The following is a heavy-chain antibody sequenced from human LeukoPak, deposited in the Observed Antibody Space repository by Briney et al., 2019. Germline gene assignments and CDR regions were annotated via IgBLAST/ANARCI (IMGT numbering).Heavy chain of an antibody. CDR2: IYSAGNT. Sequence: TGGSLRLSCVASGFTVSSNHMSWVRRAPGKGLEWVSVIYSAGNTYYADSVKGRFTISRHNSENTLYLHMNSLRVEDTAVYFCARGGTPGYSSGRIDYWGQGTLVTVSS. J-gene: IGHJ4*02. CDR3: ARGGTPGYSSGRIDY. V-gene: IGHV3-53*04. D-gene: IGHD6-19*01. CDR1: GFTVSSNH.